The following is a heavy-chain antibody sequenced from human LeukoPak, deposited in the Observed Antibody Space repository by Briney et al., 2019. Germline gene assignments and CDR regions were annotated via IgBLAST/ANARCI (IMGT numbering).Heavy chain of an antibody. CDR3: ARVRSGTSDFGTFDY. CDR2: IYYSGST. Sequence: PSQTLSLTCSVSGGSISSGDYYWSWIRQPPGKGLEWIGHIYYSGSTHHNPSLKSRVTISVDTSKNQFSLKLSSVTAADTAVYYCARVRSGTSDFGTFDYWGQGTLVTVSS. J-gene: IGHJ4*02. D-gene: IGHD2-2*01. V-gene: IGHV4-30-4*01. CDR1: GGSISSGDYY.